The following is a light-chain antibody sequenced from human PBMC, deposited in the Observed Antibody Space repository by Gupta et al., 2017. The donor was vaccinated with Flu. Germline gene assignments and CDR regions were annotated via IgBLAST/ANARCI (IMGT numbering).Light chain of an antibody. CDR2: KDS. CDR3: QSADSSGTYPV. CDR1: ALPKQY. J-gene: IGLJ2*01. V-gene: IGLV3-25*01. Sequence: TCSGDALPKQYAYWYQQKPGQAPVLVIYKDSERPSGIPERFSGSSSGTTVTLTISGVQAEDEADYYCQSADSSGTYPVFGGGTKLTVL.